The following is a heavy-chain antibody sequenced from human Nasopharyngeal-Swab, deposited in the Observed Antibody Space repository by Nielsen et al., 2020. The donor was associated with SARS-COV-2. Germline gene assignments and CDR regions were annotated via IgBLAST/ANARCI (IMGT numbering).Heavy chain of an antibody. J-gene: IGHJ6*02. D-gene: IGHD6-6*01. V-gene: IGHV3-33*01. CDR3: ARSIAARPYYYYGMDV. CDR1: GFTFSSYG. CDR2: IWYDGSNK. Sequence: GGSLRLSCAASGFTFSSYGMHWVRQAPGKGLEWVAVIWYDGSNKYYADSVKGRFTISRDNSKNTLYLQMNSLRAEDTAVYYCARSIAARPYYYYGMDVWGQGTTVTVS.